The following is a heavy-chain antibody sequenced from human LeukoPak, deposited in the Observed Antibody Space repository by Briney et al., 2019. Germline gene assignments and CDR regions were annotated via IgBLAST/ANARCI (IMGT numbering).Heavy chain of an antibody. J-gene: IGHJ3*02. CDR2: MNPNSGNT. D-gene: IGHD3-22*01. CDR1: GYTFSSFD. CDR3: ARGGTIYDTILEDPFDI. V-gene: IGHV1-8*01. Sequence: GASVKVSCKASGYTFSSFDINWVRQAPGQGLEWMGWMNPNSGNTGYAQELQGRVAMTRDTSISTAYMELSSLISDDTAVYYCARGGTIYDTILEDPFDIWGQGTMVTVSS.